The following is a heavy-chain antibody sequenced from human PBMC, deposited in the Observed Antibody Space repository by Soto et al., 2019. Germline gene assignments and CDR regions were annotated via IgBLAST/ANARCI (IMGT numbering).Heavy chain of an antibody. Sequence: PSEILSVTCTVSGDSISTADYYWNWIRHPPGKGLEWIGYIYYSGNTYYIPSLKSRVTISVDTSKNQISLKLNSVTAADTAVYYCARGIYSTSSFFDSWGQGTLVTVSS. CDR2: IYYSGNT. CDR1: GDSISTADYY. J-gene: IGHJ4*02. V-gene: IGHV4-30-4*01. CDR3: ARGIYSTSSFFDS. D-gene: IGHD6-6*01.